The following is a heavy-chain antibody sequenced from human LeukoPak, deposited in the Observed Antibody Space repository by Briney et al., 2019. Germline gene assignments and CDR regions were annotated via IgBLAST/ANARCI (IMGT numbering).Heavy chain of an antibody. CDR1: GGSISSYY. CDR2: IYYSGST. CDR3: ARMDSDSGYDFFYY. V-gene: IGHV4-59*01. Sequence: SETLSLTCTVSGGSISSYYWSWIQQPSGKGLEWIGYIYYSGSTNYNPSLKSRVTISVDTSKNQFSLKLSSVTAADTAVYYCARMDSDSGYDFFYYWGQGTLVTVSS. J-gene: IGHJ4*02. D-gene: IGHD5-12*01.